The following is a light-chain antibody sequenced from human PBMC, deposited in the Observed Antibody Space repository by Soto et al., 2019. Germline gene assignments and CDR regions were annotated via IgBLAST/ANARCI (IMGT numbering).Light chain of an antibody. CDR1: QSVSSN. V-gene: IGKV3-15*01. J-gene: IGKJ2*01. CDR2: GAS. Sequence: EIVMTQSSATLSVSPGERASLSCRASQSVSSNLAWYQQRPGQAPRLLIYGASNRATGIPARFSGSGSGTEFTLTISSLQSEDFAIYYCQQYHNWPPYTFGQGTKLEIK. CDR3: QQYHNWPPYT.